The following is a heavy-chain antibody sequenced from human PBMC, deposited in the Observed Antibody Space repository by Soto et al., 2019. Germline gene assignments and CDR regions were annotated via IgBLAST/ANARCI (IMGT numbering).Heavy chain of an antibody. V-gene: IGHV3-66*04. CDR2: IYSGSST. CDR1: GFTVSSNY. Sequence: EVQLVESGGGLVQPGGSLGLSCAASGFTVSSNYMSWVRQAPGKGLEWVSVIYSGSSTSYADSVKGRFTISRDNSKNTLYLQMNSLRAEDTAVYYCARLAYCGGECVSWYFDLWGRGSLVTDS. D-gene: IGHD2-21*01. CDR3: ARLAYCGGECVSWYFDL. J-gene: IGHJ2*01.